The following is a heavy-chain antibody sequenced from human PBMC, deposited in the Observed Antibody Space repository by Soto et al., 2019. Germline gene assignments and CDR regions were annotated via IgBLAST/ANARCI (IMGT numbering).Heavy chain of an antibody. CDR3: ARKWQQLVNFDY. J-gene: IGHJ4*02. Sequence: SETLSLTCAVYGGSFSGYYWSWIRQPPGKGLEWIGEINHSGSTNYNPSLKSRVTISVDTSKNQFSLKLSSVTAADTAVYYCARKWQQLVNFDYWGQGTLVTVSS. D-gene: IGHD6-13*01. CDR2: INHSGST. CDR1: GGSFSGYY. V-gene: IGHV4-34*01.